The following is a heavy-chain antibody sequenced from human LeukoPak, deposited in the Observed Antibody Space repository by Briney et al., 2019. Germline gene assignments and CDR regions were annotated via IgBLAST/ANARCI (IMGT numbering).Heavy chain of an antibody. V-gene: IGHV4-59*01. CDR1: GGSISSYY. J-gene: IGHJ4*02. D-gene: IGHD1-26*01. CDR3: ARGIVGATSFDY. CDR2: IYYSGST. Sequence: SETLSPTCTVSGGSISSYYWSWIRQPPGKGLEWIGYIYYSGSTNYNPSLKSRVTISVDTSKNQFSLKLSSVTAADTAVYYCARGIVGATSFDYWGQGTLVTVSS.